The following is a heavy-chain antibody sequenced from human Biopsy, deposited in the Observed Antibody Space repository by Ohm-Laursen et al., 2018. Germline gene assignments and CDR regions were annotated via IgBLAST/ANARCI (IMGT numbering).Heavy chain of an antibody. J-gene: IGHJ6*02. CDR1: GGSTSSDY. D-gene: IGHD2/OR15-2a*01. V-gene: IGHV4-59*01. CDR3: ARATNSTGWPYYYFYGMDV. CDR2: IYYSGST. Sequence: GTLSLTWTVSGGSTSSDYWSWIRQTPGKGLEWIGYIYYSGSTNYNPSLKSRVTISVDTSKNQFSLRLNSVTAADTAVYYCARATNSTGWPYYYFYGMDVWGQGTTVTVSS.